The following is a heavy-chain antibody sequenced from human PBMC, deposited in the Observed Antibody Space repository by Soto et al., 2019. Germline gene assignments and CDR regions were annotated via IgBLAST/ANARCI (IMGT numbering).Heavy chain of an antibody. Sequence: LETHPHTSTVSGGSISSYYWSWIRQPPGKGLEWIGYIYYSGSTNYNPSLKSRVTISVDTSKNQFSLKLSSVTAADTAVYYCARFYGGSFDYWGQGTLVTVSS. V-gene: IGHV4-59*01. CDR3: ARFYGGSFDY. CDR2: IYYSGST. J-gene: IGHJ4*02. CDR1: GGSISSYY. D-gene: IGHD4-17*01.